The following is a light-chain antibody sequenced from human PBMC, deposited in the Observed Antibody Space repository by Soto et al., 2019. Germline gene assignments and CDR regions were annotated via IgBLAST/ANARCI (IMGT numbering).Light chain of an antibody. V-gene: IGKV3-15*01. CDR2: GAS. CDR3: QQYNVWPPIP. J-gene: IGKJ5*01. Sequence: EIVFTQSPATLSLSPGERATLSCRASQSVSSYLAWYQQKPGQAPRLLLYGASTSATDIPATFSGSGSGTEFTLTLSSLLFEDFAVYYCQQYNVWPPIPFGQGTRLEI. CDR1: QSVSSY.